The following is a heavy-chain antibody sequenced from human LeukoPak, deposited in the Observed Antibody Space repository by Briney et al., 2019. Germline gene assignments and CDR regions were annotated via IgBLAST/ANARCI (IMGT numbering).Heavy chain of an antibody. CDR1: GYTFTSYY. J-gene: IGHJ4*02. V-gene: IGHV1-46*01. CDR3: ARDGGGVSAPGGY. D-gene: IGHD3-10*01. Sequence: GASVKVSCKASGYTFTSYYMHWVRQAPGQGLEWMGIINPGGRSTTYAQKFQGRVTLTRDTSTSTVYMELSSLRSDDTAVYYCARDGGGVSAPGGYWGQGTLVTVSS. CDR2: INPGGRST.